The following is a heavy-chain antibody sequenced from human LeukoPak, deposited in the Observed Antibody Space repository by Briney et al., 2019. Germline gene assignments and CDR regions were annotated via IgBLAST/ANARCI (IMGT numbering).Heavy chain of an antibody. CDR1: GGSISNYY. CDR3: ARVWFGELSIDYYYYYMDV. CDR2: IYTSGTT. V-gene: IGHV4-4*07. J-gene: IGHJ6*03. Sequence: PSETLSLTCTVSGGSISNYYWSWIRQPAGKGLEWIGRIYTSGTTHYNPSLKSRVTMSVDTSKNQFSLNLSSVTAADTAVYYCARVWFGELSIDYYYYYMDVWGKGTTVTVSS. D-gene: IGHD3-10*01.